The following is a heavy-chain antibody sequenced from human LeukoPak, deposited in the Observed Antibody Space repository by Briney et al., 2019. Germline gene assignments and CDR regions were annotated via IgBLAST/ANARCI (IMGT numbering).Heavy chain of an antibody. CDR2: FDPEDGET. D-gene: IGHD3-22*01. J-gene: IGHJ3*02. CDR1: GYTLTELS. Sequence: ASVKVSCKVSGYTLTELSMHWVRQAPGKGLEWMGGFDPEDGETIYAQKFQGRVTMTEDTSTDTAYMELSSLRSEDTAVYDCATGLLPYDSSGYPIFDIWGQGTMVTVSS. V-gene: IGHV1-24*01. CDR3: ATGLLPYDSSGYPIFDI.